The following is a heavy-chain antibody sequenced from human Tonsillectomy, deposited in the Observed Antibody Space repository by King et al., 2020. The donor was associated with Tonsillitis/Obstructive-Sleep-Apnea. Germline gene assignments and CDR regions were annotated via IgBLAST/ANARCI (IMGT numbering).Heavy chain of an antibody. J-gene: IGHJ4*02. CDR3: ARSLRLRGSASYYPTPFDY. V-gene: IGHV3-66*01. D-gene: IGHD3-10*01. Sequence: QLVQSGGGLVQPGGSLRLSCAASGFTVSSNYMSWVRQAPGKGLEWVSVIDSGGSTYYADSGKGRFTISRDNSKNTLYLQMNSLRAEDTAVYYCARSLRLRGSASYYPTPFDYWGQGTLVTVSS. CDR1: GFTVSSNY. CDR2: IDSGGST.